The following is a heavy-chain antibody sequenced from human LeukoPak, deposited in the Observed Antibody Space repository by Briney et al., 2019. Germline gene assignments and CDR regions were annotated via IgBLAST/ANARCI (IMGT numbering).Heavy chain of an antibody. V-gene: IGHV6-1*01. D-gene: IGHD3-22*01. J-gene: IGHJ4*02. Sequence: SQTLSRTCAISGDSVSSNSAAWNWLRQSPSRGLEWLGRTYDRSKWYDDCAVSLKSRITINADTSKNQFSLHLTSVTPEDTAVYFCARDVQDDSSHYSLGYYFDYWGQGTLVTVSS. CDR2: TYDRSKWYD. CDR1: GDSVSSNSAA. CDR3: ARDVQDDSSHYSLGYYFDY.